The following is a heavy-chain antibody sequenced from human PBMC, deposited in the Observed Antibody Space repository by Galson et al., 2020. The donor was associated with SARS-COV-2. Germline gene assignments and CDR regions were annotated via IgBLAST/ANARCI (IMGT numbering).Heavy chain of an antibody. CDR1: GDSISSNRHF. CDR2: IYYSGTT. V-gene: IGHV4-39*07. J-gene: IGHJ4*02. CDR3: ARSISCPGGRCYLLKDI. D-gene: IGHD2-15*01. Sequence: SETLSLTCTVYGDSISSNRHFWGWIRQPPGKGLEWIGSIYYSGTTDYNASLKSRVSISVDTSKNQFSLKLRSVTAADTAVYWCARSISCPGGRCYLLKDIWGQGTLVTVS.